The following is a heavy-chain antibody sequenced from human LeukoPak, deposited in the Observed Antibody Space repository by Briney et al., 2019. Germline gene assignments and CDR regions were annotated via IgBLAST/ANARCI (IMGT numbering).Heavy chain of an antibody. V-gene: IGHV3-33*01. D-gene: IGHD3-10*01. CDR3: ARASGPFDY. CDR2: IRYDGSAY. Sequence: GGSLRLSCVASGFTFSRYGIHWVRQPPGKGLEWVAVIRYDGSAYSYADSVKGRFTISRDNSKSTLYLQMNSLRAEDTAVYSCARASGPFDYWGQGTLVTVSS. J-gene: IGHJ4*02. CDR1: GFTFSRYG.